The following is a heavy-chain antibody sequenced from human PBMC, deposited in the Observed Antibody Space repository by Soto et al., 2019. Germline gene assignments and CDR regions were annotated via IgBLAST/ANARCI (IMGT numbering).Heavy chain of an antibody. V-gene: IGHV4-59*01. J-gene: IGHJ6*02. Sequence: SETLSLTCTVSGGSISSYYWSWIRQPPGKGLEWIGYIYYSGSTNYNPSLKSRVTISVDTSKNQFSLKLSSVTAADTAVYYCARDLGIFGRRAYYYYGMDVWGQGTTVTVPS. D-gene: IGHD3-3*01. CDR1: GGSISSYY. CDR2: IYYSGST. CDR3: ARDLGIFGRRAYYYYGMDV.